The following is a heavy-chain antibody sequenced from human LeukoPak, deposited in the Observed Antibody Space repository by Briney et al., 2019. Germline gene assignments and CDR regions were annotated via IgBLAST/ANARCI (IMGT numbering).Heavy chain of an antibody. J-gene: IGHJ3*02. CDR2: IYHSGST. V-gene: IGHV4-59*01. D-gene: IGHD6-19*01. Sequence: SETLSLTCTVSGGSISSYYWSWLRQPPGKGLEWIGYIYHSGSTNYNPSLKSRVTISVDTSKNQFSLRLTSVTAADTAVYYCARGQWLPWDAFDIWGQGTMVTVSS. CDR1: GGSISSYY. CDR3: ARGQWLPWDAFDI.